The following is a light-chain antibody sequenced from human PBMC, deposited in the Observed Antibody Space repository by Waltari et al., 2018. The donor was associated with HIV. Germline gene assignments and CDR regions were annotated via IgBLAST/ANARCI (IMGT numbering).Light chain of an antibody. Sequence: QSVLTQPPSASGTPGQRVTISCSGSSSNLGRNYVYWYQQLPGTAPKLLIYRNNPRPSGVPDRFSGSKSGTSASLAISGLRSEDEADYYCAAWDDSLSGWVFGGGTKLTVL. J-gene: IGLJ3*02. CDR3: AAWDDSLSGWV. CDR1: SSNLGRNY. CDR2: RNN. V-gene: IGLV1-47*01.